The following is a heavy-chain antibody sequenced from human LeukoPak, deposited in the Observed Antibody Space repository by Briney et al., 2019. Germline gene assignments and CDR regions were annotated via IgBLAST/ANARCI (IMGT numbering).Heavy chain of an antibody. V-gene: IGHV4-59*01. CDR3: ARGGAARLHFQN. CDR2: IYHSGST. Sequence: TSETLSLTCTVSGGSISTYYWNWIRQPPGKGLEWIGYIYHSGSTNYNPSLQSRVTILVDTSKNQFSLNLNSVTAADTAVYYCARGGAARLHFQNWGQGTLVTVSS. CDR1: GGSISTYY. D-gene: IGHD6-6*01. J-gene: IGHJ1*01.